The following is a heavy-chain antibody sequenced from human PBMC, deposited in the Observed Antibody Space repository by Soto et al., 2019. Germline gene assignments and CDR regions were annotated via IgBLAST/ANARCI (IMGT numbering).Heavy chain of an antibody. CDR1: GYSFTSHW. V-gene: IGHV5-51*01. CDR3: AMRSKDVDDYYYYYGLDV. D-gene: IGHD1-1*01. CDR2: VYPGDSDT. J-gene: IGHJ6*02. Sequence: GESLKISCKGSGYSFTSHWIAWVRQMPGKGLEWMGIVYPGDSDTRYSPSFQGQVTLSADKSISTAYLQWRSLKASDTAMYYCAMRSKDVDDYYYYYGLDVWGQGTTVTVSS.